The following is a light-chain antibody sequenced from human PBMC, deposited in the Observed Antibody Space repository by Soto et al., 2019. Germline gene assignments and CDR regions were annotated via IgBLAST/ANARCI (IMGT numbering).Light chain of an antibody. Sequence: QAVVTQPPSVSGAPGQRVTISCTGSSSNIGAGYDVHWYQQLPGTAPKLLIYGNSNRPSGVPDRFSGSKSGTSVSLAITGLQAEDEADYYCQSYDSSLSVYVFGTGTKLTVL. CDR3: QSYDSSLSVYV. J-gene: IGLJ1*01. CDR1: SSNIGAGYD. CDR2: GNS. V-gene: IGLV1-40*01.